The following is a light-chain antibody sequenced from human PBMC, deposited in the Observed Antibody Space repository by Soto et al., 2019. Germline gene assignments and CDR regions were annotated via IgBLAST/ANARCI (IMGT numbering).Light chain of an antibody. J-gene: IGLJ1*01. CDR2: RND. CDR3: AAWQDGANVRFV. Sequence: QSVLTQPPSASGTPGQRVTISCSGSASNIGSNPVSWYQQVPGTAPRLLIYRNDQRPSGVPDRFSTFKSDTSASLAISALRSEDEADFFCAAWQDGANVRFVFGTG. V-gene: IGLV1-44*01. CDR1: ASNIGSNP.